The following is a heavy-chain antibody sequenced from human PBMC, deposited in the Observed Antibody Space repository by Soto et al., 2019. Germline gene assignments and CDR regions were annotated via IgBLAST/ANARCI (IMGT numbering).Heavy chain of an antibody. J-gene: IGHJ4*02. CDR2: IIPILGIA. Sequence: QVQLVQSGAEVKKPGSSVKVSCKASGGTFSSYTISWVRQAPGQGLEWMGRIIPILGIANYAQKFQGRVTITADKSTSTAYMELSSVRSEDTAVYYWARVGGYDDWGGDYWGQGTLVTVSS. CDR1: GGTFSSYT. CDR3: ARVGGYDDWGGDY. V-gene: IGHV1-69*02. D-gene: IGHD5-12*01.